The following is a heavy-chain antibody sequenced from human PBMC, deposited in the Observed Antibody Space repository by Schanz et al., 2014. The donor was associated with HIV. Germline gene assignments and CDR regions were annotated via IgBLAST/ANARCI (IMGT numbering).Heavy chain of an antibody. CDR2: IGSGGGSK. Sequence: EVQLVESGGGLVEPGGSLRLSCEASGFSFSSFSMNWVRQAPGKGLEWVPSIGSGGGSKDYPDSVNGRFTISRDNAKNTLYLQMNSLRAEDTAVYYCVRLMSSDYDFYHYGMDVGGQGTTVIVSS. V-gene: IGHV3-21*02. CDR3: VRLMSSDYDFYHYGMDV. J-gene: IGHJ6*02. D-gene: IGHD4-17*01. CDR1: GFSFSSFS.